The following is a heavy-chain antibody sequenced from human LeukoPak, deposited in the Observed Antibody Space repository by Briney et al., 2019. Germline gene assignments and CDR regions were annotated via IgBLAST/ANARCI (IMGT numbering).Heavy chain of an antibody. V-gene: IGHV1-18*01. Sequence: VKVSCKASGYAFTSYAISWVRQAPGQGLEWLGWINTYNADAKYPQKLQGRVTLTTDTSTSTAYMELWSLRSDDTAVYYCARYHSISGHYYFEYWGQGTLVTVSS. CDR3: ARYHSISGHYYFEY. CDR1: GYAFTSYA. CDR2: INTYNADA. D-gene: IGHD3-22*01. J-gene: IGHJ4*02.